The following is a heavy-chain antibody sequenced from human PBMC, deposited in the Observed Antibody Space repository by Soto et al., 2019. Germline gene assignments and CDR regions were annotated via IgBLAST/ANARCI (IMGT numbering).Heavy chain of an antibody. CDR2: ISWNSGSI. D-gene: IGHD6-19*01. CDR3: AKDKQWLGRDDAFDI. J-gene: IGHJ3*02. CDR1: GFTFDDYA. Sequence: ESGGGLVQPGRSLRLSCAASGFTFDDYAMHWVRQAPGKGLEWVSGISWNSGSIGYADSVKGRFTISRDNAKNSLYLQMNSLRAEDTALYYCAKDKQWLGRDDAFDIWGQGTMVTVS. V-gene: IGHV3-9*01.